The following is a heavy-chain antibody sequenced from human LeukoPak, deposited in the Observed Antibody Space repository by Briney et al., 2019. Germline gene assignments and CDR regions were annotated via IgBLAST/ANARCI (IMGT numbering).Heavy chain of an antibody. Sequence: ASVKVSCKASGYTFTGYDINWVRQATGQGLEWMGWMNPNSGNTGYAQKFQGRVTMTRNTSISTAYMELSSLRSEDTAVYYCARVVDYDFWSGYYYYYGMDVWGQGTTVTVSS. V-gene: IGHV1-8*01. D-gene: IGHD3-3*01. CDR3: ARVVDYDFWSGYYYYYGMDV. CDR1: GYTFTGYD. J-gene: IGHJ6*02. CDR2: MNPNSGNT.